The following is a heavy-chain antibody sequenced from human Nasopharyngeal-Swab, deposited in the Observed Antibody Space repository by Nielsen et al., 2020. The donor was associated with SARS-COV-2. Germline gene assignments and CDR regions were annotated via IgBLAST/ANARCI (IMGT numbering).Heavy chain of an antibody. CDR1: GGSFSGYY. V-gene: IGHV4-34*01. D-gene: IGHD2-21*02. J-gene: IGHJ4*02. CDR3: ARGPVVAYCGGDCYSEVILPGFDY. Sequence: SETLSLTCAGYGGSFSGYYWSWIRQPPGKGLEWIGELNHNGSTNYNPSLKSRVTISVDTSKNQFSLKLSSVTAADTALYYCARGPVVAYCGGDCYSEVILPGFDYWGQGTLVTVSS. CDR2: LNHNGST.